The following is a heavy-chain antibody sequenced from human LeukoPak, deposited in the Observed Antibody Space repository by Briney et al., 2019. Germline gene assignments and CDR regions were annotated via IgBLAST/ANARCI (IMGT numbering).Heavy chain of an antibody. CDR3: ARLSGSFLDY. CDR1: GFTFDDYG. D-gene: IGHD1-26*01. V-gene: IGHV3-20*04. J-gene: IGHJ4*02. Sequence: GGSLRLSCAASGFTFDDYGMSWVRQAPGKGLEWVSGINWNGGSTGYADSVKGRFTISRDNAKNTLYLQMNSLRAEDTAVYYCARLSGSFLDYWGQGTLVTVSS. CDR2: INWNGGST.